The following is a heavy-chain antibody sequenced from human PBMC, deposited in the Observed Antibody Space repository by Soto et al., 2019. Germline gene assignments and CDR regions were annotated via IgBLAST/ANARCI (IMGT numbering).Heavy chain of an antibody. CDR1: GFTFSSYA. CDR3: AKPITMIVVFIGGAFDI. Sequence: GGSLRLSCAASGFTFSSYAMSWVRQAPGKGLEWVSAISGSGGSTYYADSVRGRFTISRDNSKNTLYLQMNSLRAEDTAVYYCAKPITMIVVFIGGAFDIRGELTMVPV. D-gene: IGHD3-22*01. J-gene: IGHJ3*02. V-gene: IGHV3-23*01. CDR2: ISGSGGST.